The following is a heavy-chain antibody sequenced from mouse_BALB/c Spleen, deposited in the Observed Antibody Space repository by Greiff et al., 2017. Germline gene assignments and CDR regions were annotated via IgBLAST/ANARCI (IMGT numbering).Heavy chain of an antibody. Sequence: EVQLVESGGGLVQPGGSRKLSCAASGFTFSSFGMHWVRQAPEKGLEWVAYISSGSSTIYYADTVKGRFTISRDNPKNTLFLQMTSLRSEDTAMYYCARDFYAMDDWGQGTSVTVSS. CDR2: ISSGSSTI. CDR1: GFTFSSFG. J-gene: IGHJ4*01. V-gene: IGHV5-17*02. CDR3: ARDFYAMDD.